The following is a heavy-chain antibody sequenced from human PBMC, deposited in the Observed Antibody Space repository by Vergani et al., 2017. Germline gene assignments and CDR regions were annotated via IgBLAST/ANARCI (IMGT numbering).Heavy chain of an antibody. CDR3: ARSDFWSGYTPKYYYYYYMDV. J-gene: IGHJ6*03. CDR1: GFTFSSYS. CDR2: ISSSSSYI. V-gene: IGHV3-21*01. D-gene: IGHD3-3*01. Sequence: EVQLVESGGGLVKPGGSLRLSCAASGFTFSSYSINWVRQAPGKGLEWVSSISSSSSYIYYADSVKGRFTISRDNAKNSLYLQMNSLRAEDTAVYYCARSDFWSGYTPKYYYYYYMDVWGKGTTVTVSS.